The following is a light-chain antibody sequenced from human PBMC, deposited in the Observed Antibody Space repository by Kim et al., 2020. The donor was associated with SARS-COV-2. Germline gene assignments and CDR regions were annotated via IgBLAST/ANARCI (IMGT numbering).Light chain of an antibody. CDR3: QVYDTSSDHVV. CDR1: NGASYT. J-gene: IGLJ3*02. CDR2: YDT. Sequence: APGEPASITCGGSNGASYTVHWYQQKAGRAPILVMYYDTDRPSGIPERFSGSNSGNTATLTIKRVEAGDEADYYCQVYDTSSDHVVFGGGTQLTVL. V-gene: IGLV3-21*01.